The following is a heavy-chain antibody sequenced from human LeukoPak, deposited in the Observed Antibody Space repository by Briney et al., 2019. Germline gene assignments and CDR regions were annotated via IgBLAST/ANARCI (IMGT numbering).Heavy chain of an antibody. CDR3: ARDSADYGDYDY. V-gene: IGHV1-46*01. CDR2: INPSGGST. CDR1: GYTFTSYF. D-gene: IGHD4-17*01. Sequence: WASVKVSCKASGYTFTSYFMHWVRQAPGQGLDWMGIINPSGGSTSYAQKFQGRVTMTGDTSTSTVYMELSSLRSEDTAVYYCARDSADYGDYDYWGQGTLVTVSS. J-gene: IGHJ4*02.